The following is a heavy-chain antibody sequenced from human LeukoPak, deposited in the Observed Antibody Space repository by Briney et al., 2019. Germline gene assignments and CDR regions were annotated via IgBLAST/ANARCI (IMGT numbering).Heavy chain of an antibody. CDR3: ARAKDTAMVFDY. J-gene: IGHJ4*02. CDR2: ISSSSYI. CDR1: GFTFSSYS. D-gene: IGHD5-18*01. V-gene: IGHV3-21*01. Sequence: GSLRLSCAASGFTFSSYSMNWVRQAPGKGLEWVSSISSSSYIYYADSVKGRFTISRDNAKNSLYLQMNSLRAEDTAVYYCARAKDTAMVFDYWGQGTLVTVSS.